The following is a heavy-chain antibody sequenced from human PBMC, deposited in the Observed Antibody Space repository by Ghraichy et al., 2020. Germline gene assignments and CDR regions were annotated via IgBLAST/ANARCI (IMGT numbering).Heavy chain of an antibody. CDR3: ARDTVYYYDSRTVPDAFDI. J-gene: IGHJ3*02. CDR2: ISAYNGNT. Sequence: ASVKVSCKASGYTFTSYGISWVRQAPGQGLEWMGWISAYNGNTNYAQKLQGRVTMTTDTSTSTAYMELRSLRSDDTAVYYCARDTVYYYDSRTVPDAFDIWGQGTMVTVSS. D-gene: IGHD3-22*01. CDR1: GYTFTSYG. V-gene: IGHV1-18*04.